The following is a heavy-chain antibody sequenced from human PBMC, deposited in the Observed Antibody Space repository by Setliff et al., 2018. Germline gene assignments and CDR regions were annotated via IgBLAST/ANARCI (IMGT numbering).Heavy chain of an antibody. J-gene: IGHJ6*02. CDR3: ARDRSAYNYGLDV. Sequence: SETLPLTCTVSGGSINNYYWSWIRQAPGKGLEWVGYVYYTGTTNYSPSLKGRVIISVDASKNRLSLQLNSVTPADTAVYYCARDRSAYNYGLDVWGQGTTVTVSS. CDR1: GGSINNYY. CDR2: VYYTGTT. V-gene: IGHV4-59*01.